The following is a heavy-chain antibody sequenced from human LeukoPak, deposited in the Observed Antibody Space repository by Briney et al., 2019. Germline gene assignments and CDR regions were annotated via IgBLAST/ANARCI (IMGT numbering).Heavy chain of an antibody. CDR3: ARASSGYYAPFDY. Sequence: ASVKVSCKASGYTFTSYFMHWVRQAPGQGLEGMGIISPSGGSATYAQKFQARVTLTKDTSTSTVYMELSSLRSEDTAVYYSARASSGYYAPFDYWGQGTLVTVSS. CDR1: GYTFTSYF. CDR2: ISPSGGSA. J-gene: IGHJ4*02. D-gene: IGHD3-22*01. V-gene: IGHV1-46*01.